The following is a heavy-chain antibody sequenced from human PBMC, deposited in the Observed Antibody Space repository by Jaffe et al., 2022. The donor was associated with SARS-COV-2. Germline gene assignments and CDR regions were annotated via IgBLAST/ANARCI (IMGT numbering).Heavy chain of an antibody. CDR2: ISSSSSYI. J-gene: IGHJ4*02. CDR1: GFTFSSYS. Sequence: EVQLVESGGGLVKPGGSLRLSCAASGFTFSSYSMNWVRQAPGKGLEWVSSISSSSSYIYYADSVKGRFTISRDNAKNSLYLQMNSLRAEDTAVYYCARDRPPPHIVVVPAAISWGQGTLVTVSS. CDR3: ARDRPPPHIVVVPAAIS. D-gene: IGHD2-2*01. V-gene: IGHV3-21*01.